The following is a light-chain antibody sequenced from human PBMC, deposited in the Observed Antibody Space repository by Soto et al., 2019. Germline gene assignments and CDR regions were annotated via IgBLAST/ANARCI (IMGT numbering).Light chain of an antibody. CDR3: QQYGSSPLVT. CDR2: NAS. J-gene: IGKJ3*01. V-gene: IGKV3-11*01. CDR1: QSVGNF. Sequence: EIVLAQSPATLSLSPGERATLSCRASQSVGNFLAWYQHRPGQAPRLLILNASTRATGIPPRFSGSGSGTDFTLTISRLEPEDFAVYYCQQYGSSPLVTFGPGTKVNIK.